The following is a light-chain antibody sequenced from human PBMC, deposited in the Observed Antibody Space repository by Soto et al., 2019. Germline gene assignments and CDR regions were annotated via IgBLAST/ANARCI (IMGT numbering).Light chain of an antibody. J-gene: IGKJ1*01. Sequence: EIHMTQTNTTLSPPLGHSFTITCRASQSISSWLAWYQQKPGKTPKLLXYDASSLESGVPSRFSGSGSGTDFSLTITSLQPDDSAIYYCQQYHSYYPWTFGQGTKVDIK. V-gene: IGKV1-5*01. CDR3: QQYHSYYPWT. CDR2: DAS. CDR1: QSISSW.